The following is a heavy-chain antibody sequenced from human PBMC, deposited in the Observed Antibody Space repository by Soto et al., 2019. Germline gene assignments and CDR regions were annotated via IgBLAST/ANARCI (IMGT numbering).Heavy chain of an antibody. CDR3: ARESEDLTSNFDY. Sequence: SQTLSLTCAISGDSVSSNSASWNWIRQSPSRGLEWLGRTYYRSRWYNDYAESVKSRISINPDTSKNQFSLQLNSVTPEDTAVYYCARESEDLTSNFDYWGQGTLVTVSS. J-gene: IGHJ4*02. V-gene: IGHV6-1*01. CDR1: GDSVSSNSAS. CDR2: TYYRSRWYN.